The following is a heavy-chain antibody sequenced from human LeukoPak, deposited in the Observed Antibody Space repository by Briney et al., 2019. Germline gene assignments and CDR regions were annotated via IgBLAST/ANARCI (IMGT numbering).Heavy chain of an antibody. J-gene: IGHJ4*02. Sequence: GGSLRLSCAASGFTFSSYSMNWVHQAPGKGLEWVSSISSSSSYIYYADSVKGRFTISRDNAKNSLYLQMNSLRAEDTAVYYCAREGNYDFWSGYYPDFDYWGQGTLVTVSS. D-gene: IGHD3-3*01. CDR2: ISSSSSYI. V-gene: IGHV3-21*01. CDR1: GFTFSSYS. CDR3: AREGNYDFWSGYYPDFDY.